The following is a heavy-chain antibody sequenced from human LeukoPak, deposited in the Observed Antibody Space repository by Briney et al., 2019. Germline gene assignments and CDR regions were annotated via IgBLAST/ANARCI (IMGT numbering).Heavy chain of an antibody. CDR2: INPKNGGT. J-gene: IGHJ4*02. D-gene: IGHD2-2*01. Sequence: ASVKVSCKSSRYIFTGYFIHWVRQVPGQGLEWMGWINPKNGGTNPAEKFQGRVTMTRDTSLSTAFMELTGQTSEDTAVYFCAREPPYTGHCDITTCDVSRFDLWGQGTLVTVSS. CDR1: RYIFTGYF. CDR3: AREPPYTGHCDITTCDVSRFDL. V-gene: IGHV1-2*02.